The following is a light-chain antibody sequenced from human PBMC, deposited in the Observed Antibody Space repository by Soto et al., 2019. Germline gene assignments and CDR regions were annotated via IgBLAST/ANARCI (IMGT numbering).Light chain of an antibody. CDR1: SSDVGGYNY. CDR3: SSYTSSSTLV. V-gene: IGLV2-14*01. J-gene: IGLJ1*01. CDR2: EVS. Sequence: LTQPSSVSGSPGQSITISCTGTSSDVGGYNYVSWYQQHPGKAPKLMIYEVSNRPSGVSNRFSGSKSGNTASLTISGLQAEDEADYYCSSYTSSSTLVFGTGTKVTVL.